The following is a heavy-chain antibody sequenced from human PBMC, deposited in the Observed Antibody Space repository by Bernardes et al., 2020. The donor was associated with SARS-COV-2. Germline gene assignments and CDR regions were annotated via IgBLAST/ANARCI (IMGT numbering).Heavy chain of an antibody. CDR2: ISSSASII. J-gene: IGHJ5*02. Sequence: GGSLRLSCAASGFTFSSYEMNWVRQAPGKGLEWVSYISSSASIIYYADSVKGRFTIPRDNAKNSLYLQMNSLRAEDTAVYYCARASVDIAPRVFWFDPWGQGTLVTVSS. D-gene: IGHD5-12*01. V-gene: IGHV3-48*03. CDR3: ARASVDIAPRVFWFDP. CDR1: GFTFSSYE.